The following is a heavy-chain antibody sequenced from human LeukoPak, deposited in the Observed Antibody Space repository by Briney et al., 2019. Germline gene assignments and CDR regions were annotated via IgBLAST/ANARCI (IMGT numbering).Heavy chain of an antibody. CDR1: GGSFSGYC. D-gene: IGHD3-22*01. V-gene: IGHV4-34*01. CDR3: ARGSKLNYYDGSGYYFPFDY. CDR2: INHSGST. Sequence: PSETLSLTCAVYGGSFSGYCWSWLRQPPGKGLGWIGEINHSGSTNYNPSLKSRVTISVDTSKNQFSLKLSSVTAADTAVYYCARGSKLNYYDGSGYYFPFDYWGQGTLVTVSS. J-gene: IGHJ4*02.